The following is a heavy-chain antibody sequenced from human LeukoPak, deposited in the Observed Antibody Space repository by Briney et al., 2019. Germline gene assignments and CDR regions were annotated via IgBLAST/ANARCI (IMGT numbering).Heavy chain of an antibody. CDR2: IDPSDSYT. D-gene: IGHD3-16*01. V-gene: IGHV5-10-1*01. CDR3: ARSFGLPANYYYGMDV. CDR1: GYSFTSYW. J-gene: IGHJ6*02. Sequence: GESLRTSCKGSGYSFTSYWISWVRQLPGKGLEWMGRIDPSDSYTNYSPSFQGHVTTSADKSISTAYLQWSSLKASDTAMYYCARSFGLPANYYYGMDVWGQGTTVTVSS.